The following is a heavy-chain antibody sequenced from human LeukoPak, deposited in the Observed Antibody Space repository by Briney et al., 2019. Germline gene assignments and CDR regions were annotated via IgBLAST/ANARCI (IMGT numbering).Heavy chain of an antibody. D-gene: IGHD3-3*01. CDR2: ISGDGGST. V-gene: IGHV3-23*01. CDR1: GFTFSSYA. J-gene: IGHJ6*02. Sequence: PGGSLRLSCAASGFTFSSYAMNWVRQAPGKGLEWVSAISGDGGSTYYIDSVKGRFTISRDNSKNTLYLQMNSLRAEDTAVYYCARETVTIFGVVIPMDVWGQGTTVTVSS. CDR3: ARETVTIFGVVIPMDV.